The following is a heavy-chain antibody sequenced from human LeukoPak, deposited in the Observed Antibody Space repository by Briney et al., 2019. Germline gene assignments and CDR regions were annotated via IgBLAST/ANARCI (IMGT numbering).Heavy chain of an antibody. D-gene: IGHD6-19*01. CDR1: GLTFSSYW. Sequence: GGSLRLSCAASGLTFSSYWMSWVRQAPGRGLEWVANIKHDGRETYYADSVKGRFTISRDNAKNSLFLQMNSLRAEDTAVYYCARDQEQLNCWDQGTLVTVSS. J-gene: IGHJ4*02. CDR2: IKHDGRET. CDR3: ARDQEQLNC. V-gene: IGHV3-7*03.